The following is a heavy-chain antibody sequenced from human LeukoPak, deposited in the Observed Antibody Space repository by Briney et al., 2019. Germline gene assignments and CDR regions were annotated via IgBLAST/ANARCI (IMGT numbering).Heavy chain of an antibody. CDR3: ARGGDMVRGVIMNYYMDV. CDR2: INPNSGGT. J-gene: IGHJ6*03. V-gene: IGHV1-2*02. D-gene: IGHD3-10*01. Sequence: ASVKVSCKASGYTFTGYYMHWVRQAPGQGLEWMGWINPNSGGTNYAQKFQGRVTMTRDTSISTAYMELSRLRSDDTAVYYCARGGDMVRGVIMNYYMDVWGKGTTVTVSS. CDR1: GYTFTGYY.